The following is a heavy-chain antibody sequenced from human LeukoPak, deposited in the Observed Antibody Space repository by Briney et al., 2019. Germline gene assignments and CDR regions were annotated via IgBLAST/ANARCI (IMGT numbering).Heavy chain of an antibody. CDR2: IKQDGSDK. V-gene: IGHV3-7*01. CDR1: GFTFSSHW. J-gene: IGHJ3*02. D-gene: IGHD6-13*01. CDR3: AAGTRSGAFDI. Sequence: GGSLRLSCAASGFTFSSHWMNWVRQAPGKGLEWVAKIKQDGSDKYYVDSVKGRFTIARDNAKNSLFLQMNSLRAGDTAVYYCAAGTRSGAFDIWGQGTMVTVSS.